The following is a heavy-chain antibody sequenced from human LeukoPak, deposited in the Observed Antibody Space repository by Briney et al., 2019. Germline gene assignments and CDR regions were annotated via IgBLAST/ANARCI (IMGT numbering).Heavy chain of an antibody. V-gene: IGHV4-34*01. CDR3: ARHGIRRYYDSSGYLYP. CDR1: GGSFSGYY. J-gene: IGHJ5*02. Sequence: KASETLSLTCAVYGGSFSGYYWSWIRQPPGKGLEWIGEINHSGSTNYNPSLKSRATISVDTSKNQFSLKLSSVTAADTAVYYCARHGIRRYYDSSGYLYPWGQGTLVTVSS. D-gene: IGHD3-22*01. CDR2: INHSGST.